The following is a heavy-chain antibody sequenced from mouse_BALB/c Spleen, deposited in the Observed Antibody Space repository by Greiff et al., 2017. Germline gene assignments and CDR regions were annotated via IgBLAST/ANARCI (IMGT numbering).Heavy chain of an antibody. CDR3: ARHGDGNYAMDY. CDR2: ISSGSSTI. J-gene: IGHJ4*01. CDR1: GFTFSSFG. Sequence: EVKLMESGGGLVQPGGSRKLSCAASGFTFSSFGMHWVRQAPEKGLEWVAYISSGSSTIYYADTVKGRFTISRDNAKNTLYLQMSSLKSEDTAMYYCARHGDGNYAMDYWGQGTSVTVSS. V-gene: IGHV5-17*02. D-gene: IGHD2-1*01.